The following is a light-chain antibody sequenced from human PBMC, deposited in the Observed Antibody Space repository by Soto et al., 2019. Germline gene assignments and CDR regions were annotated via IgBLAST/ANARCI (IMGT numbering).Light chain of an antibody. CDR3: QQSYSMPYA. J-gene: IGKJ2*01. CDR1: QTTNNY. CDR2: AAS. Sequence: IKMTQSPSSMSASVGDRVTITCRASQTTNNYLNWYQLKPGKAPKLLIYAASTLQTGFPSRFTGSGSGTDFTLTIISLQPEDYATYFCQQSYSMPYAFGPATKVDIK. V-gene: IGKV1-39*01.